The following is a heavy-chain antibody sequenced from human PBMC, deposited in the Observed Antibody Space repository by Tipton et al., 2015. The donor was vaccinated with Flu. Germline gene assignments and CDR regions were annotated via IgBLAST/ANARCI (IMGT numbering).Heavy chain of an antibody. Sequence: TLSLTCTVSGGSISSYFWSWIRQPPGKGLEWIGYIYYSGSTNYNPSLKSRVTISVDTAKNQFSLTLRSVTAADTAVYYCARHAQGDNWNYAPRLDYWGRGTLVTASS. V-gene: IGHV4-59*08. CDR1: GGSISSYF. J-gene: IGHJ4*02. CDR3: ARHAQGDNWNYAPRLDY. CDR2: IYYSGST. D-gene: IGHD1-7*01.